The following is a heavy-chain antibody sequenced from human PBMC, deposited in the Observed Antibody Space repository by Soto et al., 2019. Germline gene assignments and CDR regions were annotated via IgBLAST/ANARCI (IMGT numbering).Heavy chain of an antibody. CDR3: ASLDTAMENFDY. D-gene: IGHD5-18*01. CDR1: GGSISGGDDY. CDR2: IYYSGST. Sequence: SETLSLTCTVSGGSISGGDDYWSWIRQPPGKGLEWIGYIYYSGSTYYNPSLKSRVTISVDTSKNQFSLKLSSVTAADTAVYYCASLDTAMENFDYWGQGTLVTVSS. V-gene: IGHV4-30-4*01. J-gene: IGHJ4*02.